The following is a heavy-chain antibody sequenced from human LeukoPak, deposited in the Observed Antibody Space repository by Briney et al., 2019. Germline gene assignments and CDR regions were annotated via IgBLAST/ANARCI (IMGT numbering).Heavy chain of an antibody. CDR3: ASGEAGRAAAGTALGY. Sequence: TLSLTCTVSGGSISSGGYYWSWIRQPAGKGLEWIGRTHASVSTNYNPSLRSRVTISVDTSKNQFSLKLSSVTAADTAVYYCASGEAGRAAAGTALGYWGQGTLVTFSS. CDR2: THASVST. CDR1: GGSISSGGYY. D-gene: IGHD6-13*01. J-gene: IGHJ4*02. V-gene: IGHV4-61*02.